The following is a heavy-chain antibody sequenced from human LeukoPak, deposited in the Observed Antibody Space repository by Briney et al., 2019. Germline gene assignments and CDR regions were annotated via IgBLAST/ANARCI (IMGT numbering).Heavy chain of an antibody. CDR1: GFTFSSYA. CDR2: ISGIGGST. J-gene: IGHJ4*02. CDR3: AKGPPYCSSTSCPPDY. D-gene: IGHD2-2*01. Sequence: GGSLRLSCAASGFTFSSYAMSWVRQAPGKGLEWVSAISGIGGSTYYADSVKGRFTISRDNSKNTLYLQMNSLRAEDTALHYCAKGPPYCSSTSCPPDYWGQGTLVTVSS. V-gene: IGHV3-23*01.